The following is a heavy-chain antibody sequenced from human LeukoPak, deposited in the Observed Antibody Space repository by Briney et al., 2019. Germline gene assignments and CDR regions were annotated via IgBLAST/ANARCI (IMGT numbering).Heavy chain of an antibody. J-gene: IGHJ2*01. CDR3: ARGGVVISHIYWYFDL. D-gene: IGHD3-22*01. CDR1: GGSISSGDYY. Sequence: SSETLSLTCTVSGGSISSGDYYWGWIRQPPGKGLEWIGYIYYSGSTYYNPSLKSRVTISVDTSKNQFSLKLSSVTAADTAVYYCARGGVVISHIYWYFDLWGRGTLVTVSS. CDR2: IYYSGST. V-gene: IGHV4-30-4*08.